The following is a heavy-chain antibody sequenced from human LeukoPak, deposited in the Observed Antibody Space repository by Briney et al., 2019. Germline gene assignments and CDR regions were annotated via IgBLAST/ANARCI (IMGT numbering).Heavy chain of an antibody. CDR2: IKEDGSEK. D-gene: IGHD2-15*01. J-gene: IGHJ4*02. V-gene: IGHV3-7*01. CDR1: GFTFTDHW. CDR3: ARDSRPRGRSCFDH. Sequence: GGSLRLSCAASGFTFTDHWMSWVRQTPGKGLEWVANIKEDGSEKFYVDSVKGRFTISRDDAINSLYLQMNNLRAEDTAFYYCARDSRPRGRSCFDHWGQGALVIASS.